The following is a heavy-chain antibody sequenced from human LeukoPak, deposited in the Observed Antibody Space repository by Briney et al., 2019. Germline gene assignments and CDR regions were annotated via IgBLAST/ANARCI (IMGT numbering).Heavy chain of an antibody. J-gene: IGHJ3*02. CDR1: GFTFSSYA. V-gene: IGHV3-23*01. CDR2: ISGSGGST. D-gene: IGHD3-10*01. Sequence: PGGSLRLSCAASGFTFSSYAMSWVRQAPGKGLEWVSAISGSGGSTYYADSVKGRFTISRDNSKNTLYLQMNSLRAEDTAVYYCAKDGHYGPSSRRAFDIWGQGTMVTVSS. CDR3: AKDGHYGPSSRRAFDI.